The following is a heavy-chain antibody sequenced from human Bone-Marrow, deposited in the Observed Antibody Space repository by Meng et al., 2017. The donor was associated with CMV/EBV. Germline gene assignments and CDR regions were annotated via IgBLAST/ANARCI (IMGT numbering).Heavy chain of an antibody. J-gene: IGHJ4*02. CDR3: ARGQRKTIFGVVIIEGPGTIYYFDY. V-gene: IGHV1-2*02. D-gene: IGHD3-3*01. CDR2: INPNSGGT. CDR1: GYTFTGYY. Sequence: ASVKVSCKASGYTFTGYYMHWVRQAPGQGLEWMGWINPNSGGTNYAQKFQGRVTMTRDTSTSTAYMELSRLRSDDTAVYYCARGQRKTIFGVVIIEGPGTIYYFDYWGQGTLVTVSS.